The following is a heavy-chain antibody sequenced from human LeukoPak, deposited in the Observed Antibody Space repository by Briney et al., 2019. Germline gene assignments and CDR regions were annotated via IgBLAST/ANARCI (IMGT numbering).Heavy chain of an antibody. Sequence: GRSLRLSCAASGFTFSSYGMHWVRQAPGKGLEWVAVIWYDGSNKYYADSVKGRFTISRDNSKNTLYLQMNSLRAEDTAVYYCARVGSTGYYYYGMDVWGQGTTVTASS. CDR2: IWYDGSNK. J-gene: IGHJ6*02. D-gene: IGHD3-10*01. V-gene: IGHV3-33*01. CDR1: GFTFSSYG. CDR3: ARVGSTGYYYYGMDV.